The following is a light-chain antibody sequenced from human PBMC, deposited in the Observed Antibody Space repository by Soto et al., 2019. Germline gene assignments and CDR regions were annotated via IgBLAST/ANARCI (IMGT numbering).Light chain of an antibody. CDR1: QSASSSY. Sequence: DIVLTQSPGTLSLSPGERATLSCSPSQSASSSYLAWYQQRPGQAPRLLIYGASSRATGIPDRFSGSGSGRDFTLAISGLEPEDFAVYYCQQRRNWPPITFGHGTRLAI. J-gene: IGKJ5*01. CDR2: GAS. V-gene: IGKV3D-20*02. CDR3: QQRRNWPPIT.